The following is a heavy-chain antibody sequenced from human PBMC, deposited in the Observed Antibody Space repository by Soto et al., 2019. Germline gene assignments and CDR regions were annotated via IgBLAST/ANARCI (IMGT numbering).Heavy chain of an antibody. D-gene: IGHD4-17*01. CDR2: IIPIFGSA. V-gene: IGHV1-69*12. J-gene: IGHJ6*02. Sequence: QVQPVLSGAEVKKPGSSVKVSCKASGGTFSSYALSWVRQAPGQGLEWMGGIIPIFGSANYAQKFQGGVTITADDSTSTAYMKLSSLRSEETAGYYCARGGATGPTRKDRRIYYCYGMDDWGQGTTVTVSS. CDR1: GGTFSSYA. CDR3: ARGGATGPTRKDRRIYYCYGMDD.